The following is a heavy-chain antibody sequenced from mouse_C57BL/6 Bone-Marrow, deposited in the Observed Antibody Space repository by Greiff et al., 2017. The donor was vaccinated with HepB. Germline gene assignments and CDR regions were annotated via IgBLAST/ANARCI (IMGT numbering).Heavy chain of an antibody. V-gene: IGHV1-12*01. Sequence: QVQLKESGAELVRPGASVKMSCKASGYTFTSYNMHWVKQTPRQGLEWIGAIYPGNGDTSYNQKFKGKATLTVDKSSSTAYMQLSSLTSEDSAVYFCARREDYDGYFDVWGTGTTVTVSS. CDR1: GYTFTSYN. J-gene: IGHJ1*03. D-gene: IGHD2-4*01. CDR3: ARREDYDGYFDV. CDR2: IYPGNGDT.